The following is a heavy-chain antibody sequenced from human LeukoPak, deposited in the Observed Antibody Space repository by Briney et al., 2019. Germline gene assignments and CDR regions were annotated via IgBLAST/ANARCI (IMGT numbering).Heavy chain of an antibody. CDR2: NIRSAART. V-gene: IGHV3-23*01. CDR3: AKDYTPDGLNDIDY. CDR1: GFTSCTYA. D-gene: IGHD3-16*01. Sequence: GGSPRHSCVGSGFTSCTYAMNWGRHTLGERVDWGSGNIRSAARTNYPASVKGRFTISNDNSKNTVHPQMNSLGAEDTAVYYCAKDYTPDGLNDIDYWGQGTRVTVSS. J-gene: IGHJ4*02.